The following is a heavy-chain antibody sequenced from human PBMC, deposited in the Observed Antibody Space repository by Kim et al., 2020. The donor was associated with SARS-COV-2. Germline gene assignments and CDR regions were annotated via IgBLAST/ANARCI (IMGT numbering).Heavy chain of an antibody. J-gene: IGHJ4*02. CDR2: IIPIFGTA. Sequence: SVKVSCKASGGTFSSYAISWVRQAPGQGLEWMGGIIPIFGTANYAQKFQGRVTITADKSTSTAYMELSSLRSEDTAVYYCAREGASGSNGDYWGQGTLVTVSS. D-gene: IGHD1-26*01. CDR3: AREGASGSNGDY. CDR1: GGTFSSYA. V-gene: IGHV1-69*06.